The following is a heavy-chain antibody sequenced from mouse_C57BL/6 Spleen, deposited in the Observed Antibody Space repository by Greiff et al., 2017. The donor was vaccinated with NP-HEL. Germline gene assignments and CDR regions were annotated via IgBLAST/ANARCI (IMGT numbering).Heavy chain of an antibody. CDR1: GYTFTDYE. J-gene: IGHJ3*01. Sequence: QVQLQQSGAELVRPGASVTLSCKASGYTFTDYEMHWVKQTPVHGLEWIGAIDPETGGTAYNQKFKGKAILTADKSSSTAYMELRSLTSEDSAVYYCTKRGYGYDGAWFAYWGQGTLVTVSA. V-gene: IGHV1-15*01. CDR3: TKRGYGYDGAWFAY. CDR2: IDPETGGT. D-gene: IGHD2-2*01.